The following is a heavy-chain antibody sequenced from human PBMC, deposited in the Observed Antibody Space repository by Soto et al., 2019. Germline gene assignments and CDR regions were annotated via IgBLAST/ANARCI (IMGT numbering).Heavy chain of an antibody. CDR2: IGGSGEST. CDR1: GFTFSSYA. J-gene: IGHJ6*02. D-gene: IGHD3-3*01. Sequence: PGGSLRLSCSASGFTFSSYAMNWVRQAPGKGLEWVSGIGGSGESTYYPDSVKGRFTISRDNSKNTLYLAMNSLRVEDTAVYYCAKDPQYDFWSGYYNFAMDVWGQGPTVTVSS. V-gene: IGHV3-23*01. CDR3: AKDPQYDFWSGYYNFAMDV.